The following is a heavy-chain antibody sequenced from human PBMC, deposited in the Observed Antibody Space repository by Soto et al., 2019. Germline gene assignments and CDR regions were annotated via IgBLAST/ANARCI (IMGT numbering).Heavy chain of an antibody. D-gene: IGHD3-22*01. J-gene: IGHJ4*02. V-gene: IGHV3-23*01. CDR3: AKGYYDSSGYPYFDY. CDR1: GFTFSSYA. Sequence: EVQLLESGGGLVQPGGSLRLYCAASGFTFSSYAMSWVRQAPGKGLEWVSAISGSGGSTYYADSVKGRFTISRDNSKNTLYLQMNSLRAEDTAVYYCAKGYYDSSGYPYFDYWGQGTLVTVSS. CDR2: ISGSGGST.